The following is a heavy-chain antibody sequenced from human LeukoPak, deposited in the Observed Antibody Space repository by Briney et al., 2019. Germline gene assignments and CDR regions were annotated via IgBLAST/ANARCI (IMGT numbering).Heavy chain of an antibody. Sequence: ASVKVSCKASGYAFTDYYLHWVRQAPGQGLEWMGQINPNTGVKDYAQKFQGRVSMTRDTSINTAYIEVSRLTSDDTAVYYCARVEDYGGNYFFDYWGQGTLVTVSS. CDR1: GYAFTDYY. D-gene: IGHD4-23*01. J-gene: IGHJ4*02. CDR3: ARVEDYGGNYFFDY. V-gene: IGHV1-2*06. CDR2: INPNTGVK.